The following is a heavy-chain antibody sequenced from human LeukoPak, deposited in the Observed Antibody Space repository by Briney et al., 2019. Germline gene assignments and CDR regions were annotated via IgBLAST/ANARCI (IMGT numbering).Heavy chain of an antibody. D-gene: IGHD1-14*01. CDR3: ARVQGGGFRTADS. Sequence: GGSLRLSCAASGFTFSSYWMSWVRQAPGKGLEWVANIKQDGSEKYYVDSVKGRFTISRDNAKNSLYLQMNSLRAGDTAVYYCARVQGGGFRTADSWGQGTLVTVSS. V-gene: IGHV3-7*01. CDR2: IKQDGSEK. J-gene: IGHJ4*02. CDR1: GFTFSSYW.